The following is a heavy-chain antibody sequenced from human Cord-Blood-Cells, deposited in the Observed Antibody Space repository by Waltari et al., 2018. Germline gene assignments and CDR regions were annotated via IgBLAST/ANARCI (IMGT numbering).Heavy chain of an antibody. CDR1: GGSISSSSYY. J-gene: IGHJ3*02. CDR2: RYYSGST. D-gene: IGHD4-17*01. Sequence: QLQLQESGPGLVKPSETLSLTCTVSGGSISSSSYYWGWIRQPPGKGLEWSGSRYYSGSTDYNPSLKSRVTISVDTSKTQFSLKLSSVTAADTAVYYCARQAHTVTTQGDAFDIWGQGTMVTDSS. V-gene: IGHV4-39*01. CDR3: ARQAHTVTTQGDAFDI.